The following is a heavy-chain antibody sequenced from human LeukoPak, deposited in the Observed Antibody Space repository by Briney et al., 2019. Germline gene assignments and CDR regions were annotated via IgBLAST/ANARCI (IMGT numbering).Heavy chain of an antibody. CDR2: ISSSGSTI. CDR3: ARDIKYYYDSSGNDAFDI. V-gene: IGHV3-48*03. J-gene: IGHJ3*02. D-gene: IGHD3-22*01. CDR1: GFTFSSYE. Sequence: GGSLRLSCAASGFTFSSYEMNWVRQAPGKGLEWVSYISSSGSTIYYADSVKGRFTISGDNAKNSLYLQMNSLRAEDTAVYYCARDIKYYYDSSGNDAFDIWGQGTMVTVSS.